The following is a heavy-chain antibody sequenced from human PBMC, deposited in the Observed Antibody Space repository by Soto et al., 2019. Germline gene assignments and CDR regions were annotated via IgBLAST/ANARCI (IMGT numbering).Heavy chain of an antibody. V-gene: IGHV4-39*01. CDR2: IYYSGST. CDR1: GGSISSSSYY. D-gene: IGHD3-3*01. Sequence: SETLSLTCTVSGGSISSSSYYWGWIRQPPGKGLEWIGSIYYSGSTYYNPSLKSRVTISVDTSKNQFSLKLSSVTAADTAVYYCARLYDSWSGYNSSVSWRQGTLVTVS. J-gene: IGHJ5*02. CDR3: ARLYDSWSGYNSSVS.